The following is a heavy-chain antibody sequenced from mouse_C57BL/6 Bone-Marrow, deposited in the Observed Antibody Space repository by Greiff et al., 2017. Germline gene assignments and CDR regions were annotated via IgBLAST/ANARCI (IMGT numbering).Heavy chain of an antibody. D-gene: IGHD2-3*01. Sequence: EVQLQQSGPVLVKPGASVKMSCKASGYTFTDYYMNWVKQSHGKSLEWIGVINPYNGGTSYNQKFKGKATLTVDKSSSTAYMELNSLTSEDSAVYYCARWNDYYFAYWGQGTLVTVSA. CDR1: GYTFTDYY. CDR2: INPYNGGT. J-gene: IGHJ3*01. CDR3: ARWNDYYFAY. V-gene: IGHV1-19*01.